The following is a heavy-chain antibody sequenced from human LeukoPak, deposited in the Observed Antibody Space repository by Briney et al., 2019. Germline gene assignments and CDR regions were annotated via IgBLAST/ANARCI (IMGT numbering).Heavy chain of an antibody. CDR2: IRYDVSSK. J-gene: IGHJ4*02. Sequence: GGSLRLSCAASGHTFSSYDMHWVRQAPGKGLEWVAVIRYDVSSKYYSESVKGRFTISRDNSKNTLYLQMNSLRADDTALYYCAKDQYTYGLGFYTFDSWGQGTLVTVSS. V-gene: IGHV3-33*03. CDR1: GHTFSSYD. D-gene: IGHD5-18*01. CDR3: AKDQYTYGLGFYTFDS.